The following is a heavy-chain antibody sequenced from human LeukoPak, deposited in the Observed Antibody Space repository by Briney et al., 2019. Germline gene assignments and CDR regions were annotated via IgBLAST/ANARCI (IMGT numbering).Heavy chain of an antibody. CDR1: GFTFSSYW. V-gene: IGHV3-74*01. CDR2: IKSDGST. D-gene: IGHD3-10*01. CDR3: ARAITYFYGSVTYDWFDP. Sequence: GGSLRLSCAASGFTFSSYWMHWVRQTPGKGLMWVSRIKSDGSTIYADSVKGRFTISRDNAKNMVYLQMNSLRAEDTAMYYCARAITYFYGSVTYDWFDPWGQGTQVTVSS. J-gene: IGHJ5*02.